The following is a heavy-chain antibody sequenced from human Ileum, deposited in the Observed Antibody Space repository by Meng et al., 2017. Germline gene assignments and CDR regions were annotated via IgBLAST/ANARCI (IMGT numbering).Heavy chain of an antibody. CDR1: GGSISIGDYY. D-gene: IGHD2-15*01. V-gene: IGHV4-30-4*01. CDR2: IYYSGST. J-gene: IGHJ4*02. Sequence: QVQLQESGPGRRKSSQTLSLTCTVSGGSISIGDYYWSWVRQPPGKGLEWIGYIYYSGSTYYNPSLKSRAIMSVDTSKNHFSLKLSSVTAADTAVYYCARDRGGSYYFDYWGQGTLVTVSS. CDR3: ARDRGGSYYFDY.